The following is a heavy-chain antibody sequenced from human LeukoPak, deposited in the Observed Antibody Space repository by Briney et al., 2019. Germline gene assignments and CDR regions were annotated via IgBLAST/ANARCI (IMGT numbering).Heavy chain of an antibody. V-gene: IGHV1-69*04. CDR2: IIPILGIA. D-gene: IGHD2-21*02. Sequence: SVKVSCKASGGTFSSYAISWVRQAPGQGLEWMGRIIPILGIANYAQKFQGRVTITADKSTSTAYMELSSLRSEDTAVYYCARESPCGGDCYSGLDYWGQGTLVTVSS. CDR3: ARESPCGGDCYSGLDY. CDR1: GGTFSSYA. J-gene: IGHJ4*02.